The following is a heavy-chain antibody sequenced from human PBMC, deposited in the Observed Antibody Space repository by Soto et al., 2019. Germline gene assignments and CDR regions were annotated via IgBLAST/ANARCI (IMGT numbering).Heavy chain of an antibody. D-gene: IGHD3-22*01. J-gene: IGHJ3*02. Sequence: GGSLRLSCSASGFTFSSYAMHWVRQAPGKGLEYVSAISSNGGSTYYADSVKGRFTISRDNSKNTLYLQMSSLRAEDTAVYYCVKDLEVDYYDSSGYWRAFDIWGQGTMVTVSS. CDR2: ISSNGGST. V-gene: IGHV3-64D*08. CDR1: GFTFSSYA. CDR3: VKDLEVDYYDSSGYWRAFDI.